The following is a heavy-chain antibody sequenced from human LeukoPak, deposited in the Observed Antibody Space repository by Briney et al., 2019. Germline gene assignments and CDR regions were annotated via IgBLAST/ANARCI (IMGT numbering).Heavy chain of an antibody. J-gene: IGHJ4*02. CDR3: ARLGQWLAFDY. CDR2: IYYSGST. CDR1: GGSISSSSYY. Sequence: SETLSLTCTVSGGSISSSSYYWAWIRQPPGKGLEWIGSIYYSGSTYYNPSLKSRVTISVDTSKNQFSLKLSSVTAADTAVYYCARLGQWLAFDYWGQGTLVTVSS. V-gene: IGHV4-39*01. D-gene: IGHD6-19*01.